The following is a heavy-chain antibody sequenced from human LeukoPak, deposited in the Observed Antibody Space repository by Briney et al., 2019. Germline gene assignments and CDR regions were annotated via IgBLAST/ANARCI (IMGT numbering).Heavy chain of an antibody. D-gene: IGHD4-17*01. J-gene: IGHJ4*02. V-gene: IGHV1-69*13. Sequence: SVKVSCKASAGTFSSYAISWVRQAPGQGLEWMGGVIPMFATANYAPKFQDRVTITADESTSTAYMELRSLRSEDTAVYHCARELPGDYGYFDYWGQGTLVTVSS. CDR2: VIPMFATA. CDR3: ARELPGDYGYFDY. CDR1: AGTFSSYA.